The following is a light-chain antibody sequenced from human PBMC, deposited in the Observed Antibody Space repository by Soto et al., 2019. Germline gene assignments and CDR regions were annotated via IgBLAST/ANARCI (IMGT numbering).Light chain of an antibody. CDR1: QSVSSD. V-gene: IGKV3-11*01. CDR3: QQRSNWPPYT. J-gene: IGKJ2*01. CDR2: DAS. Sequence: EIVLTQSPATLSLCPGERATLSCRASQSVSSDLAWYQQKPGQAPRLLIYDASNRATGIPARFSGSGSGTDFTLTISSLEPEDFAVYYCQQRSNWPPYTFGQGTKLEIK.